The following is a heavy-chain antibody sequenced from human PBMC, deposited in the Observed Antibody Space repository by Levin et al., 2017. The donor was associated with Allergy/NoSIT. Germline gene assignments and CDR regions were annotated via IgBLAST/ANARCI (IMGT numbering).Heavy chain of an antibody. D-gene: IGHD3-3*01. CDR2: ISSSSSYI. V-gene: IGHV3-21*01. J-gene: IGHJ6*02. CDR3: ARDKHYDFWSGYYSWDYYYGMDV. CDR1: GFTFSSYS. Sequence: GGSLRLSCAASGFTFSSYSMNWVRQAPGKGLEWVSSISSSSSYIYYADSVKGRFTISRDNAKNSLYLQMNSLRAEDTAVYYCARDKHYDFWSGYYSWDYYYGMDVWGQGTTVTVSS.